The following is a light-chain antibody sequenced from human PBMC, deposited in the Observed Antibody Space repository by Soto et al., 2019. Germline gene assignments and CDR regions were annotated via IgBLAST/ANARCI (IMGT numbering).Light chain of an antibody. Sequence: EIQMTQSPSSLSASVGNRVTITCRASQSISSWLAWYQQKPGKAPKLLIYKASSLESGVPSRFSGIGSGTEFTLTISSMQPDDFATYYCQQYNSYSSFGQGTKVDIK. J-gene: IGKJ1*01. CDR2: KAS. CDR1: QSISSW. V-gene: IGKV1-5*03. CDR3: QQYNSYSS.